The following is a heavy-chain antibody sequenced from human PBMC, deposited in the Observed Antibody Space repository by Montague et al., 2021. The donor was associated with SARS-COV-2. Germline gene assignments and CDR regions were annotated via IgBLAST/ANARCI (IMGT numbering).Heavy chain of an antibody. CDR2: IYSGGST. CDR3: AREALPPGSFDY. CDR1: GFIVSSNY. J-gene: IGHJ4*02. V-gene: IGHV3-53*01. Sequence: SLRFSCAASGFIVSSNYMSWVRQAPGKGLEWISVIYSGGSTYYADSVKGRFTISRDNSKNTLYLQMNSLRAEDTAVYYCAREALPPGSFDYWGQGTLVTVSS. D-gene: IGHD1-14*01.